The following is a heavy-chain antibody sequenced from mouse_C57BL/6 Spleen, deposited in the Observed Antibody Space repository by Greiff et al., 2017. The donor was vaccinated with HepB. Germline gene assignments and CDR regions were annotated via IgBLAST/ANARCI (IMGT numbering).Heavy chain of an antibody. CDR1: GYAFSSYW. V-gene: IGHV1-80*01. J-gene: IGHJ1*03. D-gene: IGHD1-1*01. CDR3: ARSGYYGSSYRDWYFDV. Sequence: QVQLKQSGAELVKPGASVKISCKASGYAFSSYWMNWVKQRPGKGLEWIGQIYPGDGDTNYNGKFKGKATLTADKSSSTAYMQLSSLTSEDSAVYFCARSGYYGSSYRDWYFDVWGTGTTVTVSS. CDR2: IYPGDGDT.